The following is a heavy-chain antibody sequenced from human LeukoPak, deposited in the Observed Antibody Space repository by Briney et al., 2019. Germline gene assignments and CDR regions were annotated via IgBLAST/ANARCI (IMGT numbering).Heavy chain of an antibody. J-gene: IGHJ6*02. Sequence: ASVKVSCKASGYTFTSYGINWVRQATGQGLEWMGWMNPNSGNTGYAQKFQGRVTMTRNTSISTAYMELSSLRSEDTAVYYCARVGLYNFLPYDFWSGYHYYGMDVWGQGTTVTVSS. CDR2: MNPNSGNT. V-gene: IGHV1-8*01. D-gene: IGHD3-3*01. CDR3: ARVGLYNFLPYDFWSGYHYYGMDV. CDR1: GYTFTSYG.